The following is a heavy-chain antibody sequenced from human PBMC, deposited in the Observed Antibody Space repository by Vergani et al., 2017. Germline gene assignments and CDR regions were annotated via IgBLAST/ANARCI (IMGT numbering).Heavy chain of an antibody. V-gene: IGHV4-61*02. D-gene: IGHD5-18*01. CDR2: IYTSGST. J-gene: IGHJ4*02. CDR3: ARGRRYSFSYYFDS. Sequence: QVQLQESGPGLVKPSQTLSLTCTVSGGSISSGGYYWSWIRQPAGTGLEWIGRIYTSGSTNYNPSLKSRVTISLDTSKNQFSLNLTSVTAADTALYFCARGRRYSFSYYFDSWGQGALVTVSS. CDR1: GGSISSGGYY.